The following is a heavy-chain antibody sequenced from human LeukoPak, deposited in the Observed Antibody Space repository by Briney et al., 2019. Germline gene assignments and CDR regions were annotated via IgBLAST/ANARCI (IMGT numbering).Heavy chain of an antibody. Sequence: KPSETLSLTCAVYGGSFSRYYWSWIRQSPGKGLEWIAEIDHRGDTNYNPSVKSRVTISVDTSKNQFSLKVRSLSAADTAVYYRARGATISETGYFDFWGQGTLVTVSS. J-gene: IGHJ4*03. V-gene: IGHV4-34*01. CDR1: GGSFSRYY. D-gene: IGHD5-24*01. CDR2: IDHRGDT. CDR3: ARGATISETGYFDF.